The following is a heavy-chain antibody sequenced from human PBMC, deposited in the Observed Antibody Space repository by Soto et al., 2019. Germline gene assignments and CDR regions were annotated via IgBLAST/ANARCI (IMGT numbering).Heavy chain of an antibody. V-gene: IGHV4-31*03. D-gene: IGHD3-22*01. Sequence: QVQLQESGPGLVKASQTLSLTCTVSGGSITSSGYYWTWIRQPPGKGLEWIGYIYFSGSTYYNPSLQSRVIISLDTSKNQFSLNLNSVTVADTAMYYCLTIRCYYDCTAYYADYWGQGTLVTVSS. CDR1: GGSITSSGYY. CDR3: LTIRCYYDCTAYYADY. J-gene: IGHJ4*02. CDR2: IYFSGST.